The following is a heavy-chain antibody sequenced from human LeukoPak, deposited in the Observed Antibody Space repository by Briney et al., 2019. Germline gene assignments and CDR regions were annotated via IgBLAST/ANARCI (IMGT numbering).Heavy chain of an antibody. V-gene: IGHV1-2*02. D-gene: IGHD3-3*01. J-gene: IGHJ4*02. CDR3: ARGNFWSGYWVDY. Sequence: ASVTVSCTASGYTFTGYYMHWVRQAPGQGLEWMGWINPNSGGTNYAQKFQGRVTMTRDTSISTAYMELSRLRSDDTAVYYCARGNFWSGYWVDYWGQGTLVTVSS. CDR1: GYTFTGYY. CDR2: INPNSGGT.